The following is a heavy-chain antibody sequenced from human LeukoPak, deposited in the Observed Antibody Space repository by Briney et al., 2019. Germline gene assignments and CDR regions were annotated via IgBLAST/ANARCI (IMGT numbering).Heavy chain of an antibody. J-gene: IGHJ4*02. CDR2: ISGSGGST. D-gene: IGHD3-22*01. CDR1: GFSFSTST. CDR3: AKSKPFYYYDSSGYYYDFDY. Sequence: GGSLRLSCAASGFSFSTSTINWVRQAPGKGLEWVSAISGSGGSTYYADSVKGRFTISRDNSKNTLYLQMNSLRAEDTAVYYCAKSKPFYYYDSSGYYYDFDYWGQGTLVTVSS. V-gene: IGHV3-23*01.